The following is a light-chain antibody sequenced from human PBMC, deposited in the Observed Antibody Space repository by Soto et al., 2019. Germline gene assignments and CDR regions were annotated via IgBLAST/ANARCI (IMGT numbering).Light chain of an antibody. J-gene: IGKJ1*01. Sequence: DIQMTQSPSSLSASIGDRVTITCRASQTIRKSLNWYQQKVETAPKLLIFGASSLQSGVPSRFSASGSGTEFTLTINSLQPEDFATYHCQQSYSTPWTFGQGTKVEI. CDR1: QTIRKS. CDR2: GAS. CDR3: QQSYSTPWT. V-gene: IGKV1-39*01.